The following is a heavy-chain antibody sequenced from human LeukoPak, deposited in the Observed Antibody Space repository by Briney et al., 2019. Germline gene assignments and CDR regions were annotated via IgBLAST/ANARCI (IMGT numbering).Heavy chain of an antibody. Sequence: SETLSLTCTVSGGSISSYYWSWSRQPPGTGLEWIGYIYYSGSTNYNPSPKSRVTISVDTSKNQFSLKLSSVTAADTAVYYCARENVVVPAAGDAFDIWGQGTMVTVSS. D-gene: IGHD2-2*01. CDR3: ARENVVVPAAGDAFDI. CDR1: GGSISSYY. V-gene: IGHV4-59*01. J-gene: IGHJ3*02. CDR2: IYYSGST.